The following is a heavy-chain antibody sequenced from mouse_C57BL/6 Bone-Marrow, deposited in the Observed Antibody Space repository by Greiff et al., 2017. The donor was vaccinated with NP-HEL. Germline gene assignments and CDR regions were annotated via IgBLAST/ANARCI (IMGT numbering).Heavy chain of an antibody. V-gene: IGHV1-81*01. Sequence: VKLQQSGAELARPGASVKLSCKASGYTFTSYGISWVKQRTGQGLEWIGEIYPRSGNTYYNEKFKGKATLTADKSSSTAYMELRSLTSEDSAVYFCAIRGIYYDYDSFAYWGQGTLVTVSA. J-gene: IGHJ3*01. CDR1: GYTFTSYG. CDR2: IYPRSGNT. CDR3: AIRGIYYDYDSFAY. D-gene: IGHD2-4*01.